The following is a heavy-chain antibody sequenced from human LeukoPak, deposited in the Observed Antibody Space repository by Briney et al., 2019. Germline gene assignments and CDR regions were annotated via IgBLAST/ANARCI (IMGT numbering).Heavy chain of an antibody. J-gene: IGHJ4*02. CDR3: AKAADYGLGKEAFDY. V-gene: IGHV3-30*02. D-gene: IGHD4-17*01. CDR1: GFTFSSYG. Sequence: GGSLRLSCAASGFTFSSYGMHWVRQAPGKGLEWVALIHFDGGYKYNADSVKGRFTISRDNSKSTLYLQMNSLRAEDMALYYCAKAADYGLGKEAFDYWGQGTLVTVSS. CDR2: IHFDGGYK.